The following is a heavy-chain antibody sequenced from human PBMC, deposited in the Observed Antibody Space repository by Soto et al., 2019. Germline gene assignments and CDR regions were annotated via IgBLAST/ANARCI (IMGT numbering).Heavy chain of an antibody. V-gene: IGHV3-48*02. CDR2: ISSSSSTI. CDR3: ASKINYYYYYGMDV. CDR1: GFTFSSYS. Sequence: GGSLRLSCAASGFTFSSYSMNWVRQAPGKGLEWVSYISSSSSTIYYADSVKGRFTISRDNAKNSLYLQMNSLRDEDTAVYYCASKINYYYYYGMDVWGQGTTVTVSS. J-gene: IGHJ6*02.